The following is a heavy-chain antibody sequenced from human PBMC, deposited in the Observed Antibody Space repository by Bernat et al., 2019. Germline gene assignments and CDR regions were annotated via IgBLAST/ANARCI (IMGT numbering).Heavy chain of an antibody. CDR3: VRDGAALYYYHGMDV. J-gene: IGHJ6*02. CDR2: IYSGGST. V-gene: IGHV3-66*02. D-gene: IGHD6-25*01. Sequence: EVQLVESGGGLVQPGGSLRLSCAASGFTVSSNYMSWVRQAPGKGLEWVSVIYSGGSTYYADSVQARFIISRDDSENTLYLQMDSLKSEDTAVYYCVRDGAALYYYHGMDVWGRGTTVTVSS. CDR1: GFTVSSNY.